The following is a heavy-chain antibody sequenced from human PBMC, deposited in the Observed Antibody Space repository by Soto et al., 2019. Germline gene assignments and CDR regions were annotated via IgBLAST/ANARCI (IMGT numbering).Heavy chain of an antibody. CDR3: AKSVVAGKGDN. Sequence: GASVKVSCKASGYTFTSYSIHWVRQAPGQGLEWVGIINPNGGSTNYAQEFQGRVTMTGDTSTSTVYKELSSLRSGDTAIYYCAKSVVAGKGDNWGQGTMVTVSS. CDR2: INPNGGST. CDR1: GYTFTSYS. J-gene: IGHJ3*02. D-gene: IGHD2-15*01. V-gene: IGHV1-46*01.